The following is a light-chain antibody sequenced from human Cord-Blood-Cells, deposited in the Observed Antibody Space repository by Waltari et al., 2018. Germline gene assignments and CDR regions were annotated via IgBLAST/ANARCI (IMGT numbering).Light chain of an antibody. CDR3: QQRSNWPPWT. Sequence: EIVLTQSPATLSLSPGERATISCRASQSVSSYLAWHQQKPGQAPRLLLYDASNRATGIPARFSGSGSGTDFTLTISSLEPEDFAVYYCQQRSNWPPWTFGQGTKVEIK. CDR1: QSVSSY. V-gene: IGKV3-11*01. J-gene: IGKJ1*01. CDR2: DAS.